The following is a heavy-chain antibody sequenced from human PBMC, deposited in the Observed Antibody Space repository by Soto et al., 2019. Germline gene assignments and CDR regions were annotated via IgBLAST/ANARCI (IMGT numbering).Heavy chain of an antibody. D-gene: IGHD3-22*01. Sequence: ASVKVSCKASGYTFTSYYMHWVRQAPGQGLEWMGIINPSGGSTSYAQKFQGRVTMTRDTSTSTVYMELSSLRSEDTAVYYCGREPGCYYISVPSDPWGQGTLVTVSS. CDR2: INPSGGST. CDR1: GYTFTSYY. CDR3: GREPGCYYISVPSDP. J-gene: IGHJ5*02. V-gene: IGHV1-46*01.